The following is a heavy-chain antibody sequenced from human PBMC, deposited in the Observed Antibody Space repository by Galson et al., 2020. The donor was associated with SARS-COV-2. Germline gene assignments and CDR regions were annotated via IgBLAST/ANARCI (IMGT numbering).Heavy chain of an antibody. CDR2: IYYSGST. CDR1: GDSISSSSYY. J-gene: IGHJ4*02. CDR3: ARHLYGYYFDY. D-gene: IGHD2-8*01. V-gene: IGHV4-39*01. Sequence: LSLTCTVSGDSISSSSYYWGWIRQPPGKGLDWIASIYYSGSTYYNPSLKSRVTISVDTSKNQFSLKLSSVTAADTAVYYCARHLYGYYFDYWGQGTLVTVSS.